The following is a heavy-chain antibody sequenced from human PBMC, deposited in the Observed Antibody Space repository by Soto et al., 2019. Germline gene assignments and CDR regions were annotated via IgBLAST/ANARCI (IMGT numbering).Heavy chain of an antibody. V-gene: IGHV5-51*01. D-gene: IGHD3-16*01. CDR1: GYTFANQW. CDR3: ARDWGTSGVDY. CDR2: IYPGDSDT. Sequence: GESLKISCKGSGYTFANQWIGWVRQMPGKGLEWMGVIYPGDSDTRYSPSFQGRFTISRDNAKNSLYLQMNSLRAEDTAVYYCARDWGTSGVDYWGQGTLVTVSS. J-gene: IGHJ4*02.